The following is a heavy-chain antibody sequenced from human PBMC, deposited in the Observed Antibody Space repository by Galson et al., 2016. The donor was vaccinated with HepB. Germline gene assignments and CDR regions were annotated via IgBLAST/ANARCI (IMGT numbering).Heavy chain of an antibody. CDR3: ARPPLSYGSGEYPSDI. V-gene: IGHV5-51*01. D-gene: IGHD3-10*01. J-gene: IGHJ3*02. Sequence: QSGAEVKKPGESLKISCKASGYTFSTYWIGWVRHTPEKGLEWMAIIYSYNSDIRYSPSFQGQVTISADKSISTTYLQWSRLQASDTATYYCARPPLSYGSGEYPSDIWGQGTMVTVSS. CDR2: IYSYNSDI. CDR1: GYTFSTYW.